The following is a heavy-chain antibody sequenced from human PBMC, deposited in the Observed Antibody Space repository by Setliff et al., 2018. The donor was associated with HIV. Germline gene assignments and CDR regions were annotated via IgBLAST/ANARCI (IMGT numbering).Heavy chain of an antibody. J-gene: IGHJ3*01. Sequence: ASVKVSCKASGDNFNNVAFNWVRQAPGQRLEWMGWINIYNGYIKYSEEFQARVTMARDTFANTAYMELSGLRSEDTAVYYCSRFSTRDTFDVWGQGTTVTVSS. CDR3: SRFSTRDTFDV. CDR1: GDNFNNVA. V-gene: IGHV1-3*03. CDR2: INIYNGYI. D-gene: IGHD2-2*01.